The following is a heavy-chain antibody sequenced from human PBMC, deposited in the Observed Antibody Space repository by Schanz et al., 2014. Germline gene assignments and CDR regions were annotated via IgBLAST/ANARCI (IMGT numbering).Heavy chain of an antibody. CDR3: AKIWKGHPIEVRPGWSDGMDV. J-gene: IGHJ6*02. V-gene: IGHV3-53*01. CDR1: GFTVSSNY. D-gene: IGHD6-6*01. CDR2: IYSGGRT. Sequence: EVQLLESGGGLIQPGGSLRLSCAASGFTVSSNYMSWVRQAPGKGLEWVSVIYSGGRTFYADSVRGRFTISRDNAKNSLYLQMNSLRAEDTAVYYCAKIWKGHPIEVRPGWSDGMDVWGQGTTVTVSS.